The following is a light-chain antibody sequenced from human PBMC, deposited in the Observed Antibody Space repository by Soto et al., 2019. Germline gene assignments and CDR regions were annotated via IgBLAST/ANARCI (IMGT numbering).Light chain of an antibody. CDR3: QVWDSDSDDWV. CDR1: KLARQS. CDR2: DDR. V-gene: IGLV3-21*02. Sequence: SYELTQPPSVSAAPGQTARMTCGGYKLARQSVHWYQQKPGQAPVLVVYDDRDRPSGVPERFSGFNSANTATLTISRVEDGDEADYYCQVWDSDSDDWVFGGGTKLTVL. J-gene: IGLJ3*02.